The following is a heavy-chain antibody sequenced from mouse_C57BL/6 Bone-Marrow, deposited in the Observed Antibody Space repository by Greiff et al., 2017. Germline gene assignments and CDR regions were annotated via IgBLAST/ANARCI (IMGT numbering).Heavy chain of an antibody. J-gene: IGHJ3*01. Sequence: EVQLQESGPELVKPGASVKLSCKASGYTFTDYYMHWVKQSPGKSLEWIGYIYPNNGGNGYNQKFKGKATLTVDKSSSTAYMELRSLTSEDSAVYYCVYYGSSYRFAYWGQGTLVTVSA. D-gene: IGHD1-1*01. CDR1: GYTFTDYY. CDR2: IYPNNGGN. CDR3: VYYGSSYRFAY. V-gene: IGHV1-34*01.